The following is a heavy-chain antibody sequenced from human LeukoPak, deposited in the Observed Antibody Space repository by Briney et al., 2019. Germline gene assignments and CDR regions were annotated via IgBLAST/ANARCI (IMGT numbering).Heavy chain of an antibody. D-gene: IGHD3-10*01. V-gene: IGHV3-15*01. J-gene: IGHJ4*02. CDR1: GFTFNNAW. Sequence: PGGSLRLSCAVSGFTFNNAWMTWVRQAPGKGLEWVGRIKSKTDGGTTDYAAPVKDRFTISRDDSKSTLYLQMNSLQTEDTGVYYCTTELVWFGVLAHWGQGTLATVSS. CDR2: IKSKTDGGTT. CDR3: TTELVWFGVLAH.